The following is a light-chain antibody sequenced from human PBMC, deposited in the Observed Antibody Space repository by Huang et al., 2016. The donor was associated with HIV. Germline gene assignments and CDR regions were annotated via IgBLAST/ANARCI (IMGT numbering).Light chain of an antibody. J-gene: IGKJ2*01. CDR3: QQYNKWPPYT. V-gene: IGKV3-15*01. Sequence: VMTQSPATLSVSPGERATHSCRASESILRNLAWYQQRPGQPPRLLIYGASVRLPGIADRFRGSGSGTEFSLTISSLQSEDFAVYYCQQYNKWPPYTYGQGTKLEIK. CDR1: ESILRN. CDR2: GAS.